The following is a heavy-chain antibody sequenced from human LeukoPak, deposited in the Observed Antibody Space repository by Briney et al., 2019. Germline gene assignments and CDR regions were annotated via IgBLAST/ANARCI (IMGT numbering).Heavy chain of an antibody. CDR1: GINVSTNY. D-gene: IGHD6-13*01. Sequence: GGSLRLSCAASGINVSTNYMTWIRQALGKGLEWVSLIYGGGAAYYAESVRGRFIISRDNSKNTLFLQMNSLRAEDTAVYYCVSSTGQQLIPYDYWGQGTHVAVSS. J-gene: IGHJ4*02. CDR3: VSSTGQQLIPYDY. V-gene: IGHV3-66*02. CDR2: IYGGGAA.